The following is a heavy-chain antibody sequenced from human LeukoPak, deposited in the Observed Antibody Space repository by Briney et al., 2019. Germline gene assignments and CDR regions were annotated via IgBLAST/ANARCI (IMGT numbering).Heavy chain of an antibody. Sequence: ASVKVSFKASGYTFTSYYMHWVRQAPGQWLEWMGIINPSGGSTSYAQKFQGRVTMTGDTSTNTVYMELSSLRSEDTAVYCCANSGAPAAAFDYWGQGTLVTVSS. CDR2: INPSGGST. J-gene: IGHJ4*02. CDR1: GYTFTSYY. CDR3: ANSGAPAAAFDY. D-gene: IGHD6-13*01. V-gene: IGHV1-46*01.